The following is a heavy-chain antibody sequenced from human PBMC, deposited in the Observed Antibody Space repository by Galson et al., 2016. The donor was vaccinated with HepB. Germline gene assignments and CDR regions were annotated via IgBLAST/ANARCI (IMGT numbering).Heavy chain of an antibody. Sequence: PLSLTCIVSGGSITGDTYYWSWIRQPAGKGLEWIGRIYTSGRTNYNPSLESRVTLSLDTSRNQFSLTLSSVTAADTAVYYCARDRGWNNDDYWGQGTLVTVS. J-gene: IGHJ4*02. CDR1: GGSITGDTYY. CDR2: IYTSGRT. D-gene: IGHD1/OR15-1a*01. V-gene: IGHV4-61*02. CDR3: ARDRGWNNDDY.